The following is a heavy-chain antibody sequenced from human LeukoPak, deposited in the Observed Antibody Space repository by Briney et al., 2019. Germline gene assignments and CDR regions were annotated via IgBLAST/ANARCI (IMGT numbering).Heavy chain of an antibody. V-gene: IGHV7-4-1*02. CDR3: ASEFVVVTARLPETGVWFDP. J-gene: IGHJ5*02. CDR2: INTNTGNP. D-gene: IGHD2-21*02. Sequence: GASVKVSCKASGYTFTSYAMNWVRQAPGQGLEWMGWINTNTGNPTYAQGFTGRFVFSLDTSVSTAYLQISSLKAEDTAVYYCASEFVVVTARLPETGVWFDPWGQGTLVTVSS. CDR1: GYTFTSYA.